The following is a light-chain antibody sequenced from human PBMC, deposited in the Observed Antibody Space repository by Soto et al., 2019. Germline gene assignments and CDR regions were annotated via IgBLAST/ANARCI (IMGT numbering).Light chain of an antibody. CDR1: SSDVGSYNL. J-gene: IGLJ2*01. CDR3: SSFAGNNNLV. V-gene: IGLV2-14*02. Sequence: QSVLTQPASVSGSPGQSITISCTGTSSDVGSYNLVSWYQQHPGKAPKLMIYEGSKRPSGVSNRFSGSKSGNTASLTVSGLQAEDEADYYCSSFAGNNNLVFGGGTKLTVL. CDR2: EGS.